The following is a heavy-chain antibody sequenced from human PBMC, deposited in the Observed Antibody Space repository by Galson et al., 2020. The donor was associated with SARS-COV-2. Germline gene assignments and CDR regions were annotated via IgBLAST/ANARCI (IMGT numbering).Heavy chain of an antibody. Sequence: ASETLSLTCTVSGGSISSSSYYWGWIRQPPGKGLEWIGSLYYSGSTYYNPSLKSRVTISVDTSKNQFSLKLSSVTAADTAVYYCARHPPFYCSGGSCYSGWFDPWGQGTLVTVSS. D-gene: IGHD2-15*01. CDR3: ARHPPFYCSGGSCYSGWFDP. CDR2: LYYSGST. J-gene: IGHJ5*02. CDR1: GGSISSSSYY. V-gene: IGHV4-39*01.